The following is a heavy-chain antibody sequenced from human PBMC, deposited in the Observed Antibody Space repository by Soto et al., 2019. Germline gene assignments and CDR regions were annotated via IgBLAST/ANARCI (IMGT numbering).Heavy chain of an antibody. V-gene: IGHV1-46*03. J-gene: IGHJ6*03. CDR3: ARDRVPFLEWLSIYYYYMDV. D-gene: IGHD3-3*01. CDR2: INPSGGST. Sequence: ASVKVSCKASGYTFTSYYMHWVRQAPGQGLEWMGIINPSGGSTSYAQKFQGRVTMTRDTSTSTVYMELSSLRSEDTAVYYCARDRVPFLEWLSIYYYYMDVWGKGTTVTVSS. CDR1: GYTFTSYY.